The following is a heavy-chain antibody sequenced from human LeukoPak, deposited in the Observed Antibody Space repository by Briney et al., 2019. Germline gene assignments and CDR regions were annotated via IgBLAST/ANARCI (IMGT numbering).Heavy chain of an antibody. CDR1: GYTLTSYG. CDR2: ISTQSGNT. J-gene: IGHJ4*02. CDR3: ARGAYGDK. Sequence: ASVKVSCESSGYTLTSYGINWMRPAPGQGLEWMGWISTQSGNTNYAQKVQGRLTLTTDRSTNTAYMELRSLRSDDTAVYYCARGAYGDKWGQGTMVTVSS. D-gene: IGHD4-17*01. V-gene: IGHV1-18*01.